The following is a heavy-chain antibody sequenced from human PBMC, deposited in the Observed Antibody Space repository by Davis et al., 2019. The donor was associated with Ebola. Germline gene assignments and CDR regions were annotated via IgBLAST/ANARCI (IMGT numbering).Heavy chain of an antibody. Sequence: ASVPVSCKAFGYTFTNYYVHWVRQAPGQGLEWMGVINPSAGYTNYAQKFQGRVTITRDTSTSTVYMEVTRLRSDDTAVYYCARDGPEYYGLDVWGQGTAVTVSS. J-gene: IGHJ6*02. CDR3: ARDGPEYYGLDV. CDR2: INPSAGYT. V-gene: IGHV1-46*01. D-gene: IGHD6-6*01. CDR1: GYTFTNYY.